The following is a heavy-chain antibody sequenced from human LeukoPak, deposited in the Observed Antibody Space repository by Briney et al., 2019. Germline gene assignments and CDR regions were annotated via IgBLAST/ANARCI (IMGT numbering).Heavy chain of an antibody. J-gene: IGHJ3*02. CDR1: GYTFTSYG. CDR2: ISAYNSNT. V-gene: IGHV1-18*01. CDR3: AREWERYYYDSSGENAFDI. Sequence: ASVKVSCKASGYTFTSYGISWVRQAPGQGLEWMGWISAYNSNTNYAQKLQGRVTMTTDTSTSTAYMELRSLRSDDTAVYYCAREWERYYYDSSGENAFDIWGQRTMVTVSS. D-gene: IGHD3-22*01.